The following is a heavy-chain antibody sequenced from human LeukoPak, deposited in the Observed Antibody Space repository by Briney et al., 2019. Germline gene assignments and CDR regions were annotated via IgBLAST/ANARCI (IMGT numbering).Heavy chain of an antibody. V-gene: IGHV3-7*01. CDR1: GFTFSSYW. Sequence: GGSLRPSCAASGFTFSSYWMSWVRQAPGKGLEWVANIKQDGSEKYYVDSVKGRFTISRDNAKNSLYLQMNSLRAEDTAVYYCARGEQWLVWVYFDYWGQGTLVTVSS. D-gene: IGHD6-19*01. CDR2: IKQDGSEK. J-gene: IGHJ4*02. CDR3: ARGEQWLVWVYFDY.